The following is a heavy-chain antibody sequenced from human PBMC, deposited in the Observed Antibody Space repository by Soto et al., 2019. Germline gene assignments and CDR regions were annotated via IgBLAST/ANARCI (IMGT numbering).Heavy chain of an antibody. CDR1: GFTFSNNG. D-gene: IGHD4-17*01. J-gene: IGHJ4*02. Sequence: QVQLVESGGGVVQPGRSLRLSCAASGFTFSNNGMHWVRQAPGKGLEWVAVIWYDGSNEYFADSVKSRFTISRDNSKNTLFLQMDSLRAEATAVYYCGRGVDYRDYAIDYWGQGTLGTVSS. V-gene: IGHV3-33*01. CDR2: IWYDGSNE. CDR3: GRGVDYRDYAIDY.